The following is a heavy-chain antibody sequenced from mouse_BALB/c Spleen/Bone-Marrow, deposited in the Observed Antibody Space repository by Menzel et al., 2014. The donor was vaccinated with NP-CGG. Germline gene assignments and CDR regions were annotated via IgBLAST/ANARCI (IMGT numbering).Heavy chain of an antibody. Sequence: VQLQESGPGLVAPSQSLSITCTVSGFSLTNYGLHWVRRPPGKGLEWLGVIWAGGSTNYNSALMSRLSITKDNSKNQVFLKMNSLQTADTAMYYCARDGYYVVMDYWGQGTSVTDSS. CDR3: ARDGYYVVMDY. V-gene: IGHV2-9*02. CDR2: IWAGGST. CDR1: GFSLTNYG. J-gene: IGHJ4*01. D-gene: IGHD2-3*01.